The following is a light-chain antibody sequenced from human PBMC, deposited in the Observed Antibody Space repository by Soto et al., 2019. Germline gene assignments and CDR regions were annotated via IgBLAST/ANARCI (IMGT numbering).Light chain of an antibody. CDR3: QQDYSIPYT. J-gene: IGKJ2*01. Sequence: DIVMTQSPDSLAVSLGERATINCKSSQSVLYSSNNKNYLGWYQQKPGQSPNLLIYWASTRESGVPDRFSGSGSGTEFTLTISSLQAEDVAVYYCQQDYSIPYTFGQGTKLEIK. CDR2: WAS. V-gene: IGKV4-1*01. CDR1: QSVLYSSNNKNY.